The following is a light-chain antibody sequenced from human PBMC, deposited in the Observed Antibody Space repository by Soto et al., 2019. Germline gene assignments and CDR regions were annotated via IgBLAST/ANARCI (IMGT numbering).Light chain of an antibody. CDR2: AAS. CDR1: QSISRH. CDR3: QQSYSIPFT. Sequence: DIQMTQSPSSLSASVRDRVTITCRASQSISRHLNWYQQKPGKAPKLLIYAASSLQSGVPSRFSGRGSGTGFTLTISCLQPEDFATYYCQQSYSIPFTFGPGTKVDI. V-gene: IGKV1-39*01. J-gene: IGKJ3*01.